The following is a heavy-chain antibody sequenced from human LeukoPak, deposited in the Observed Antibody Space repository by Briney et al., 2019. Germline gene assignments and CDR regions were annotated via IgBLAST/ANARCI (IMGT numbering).Heavy chain of an antibody. CDR1: GFTFDDYA. Sequence: GGSLRLSCAASGFTFDDYAMHWVRQAPGKGLEWVSGISSNSENIVYADSVRGRFTISRDSAKNSLYLQMDSLRAEDTAIYYCARCSGWAFKNWGQGNLVTVSS. V-gene: IGHV3-9*01. CDR2: ISSNSENI. J-gene: IGHJ4*02. CDR3: ARCSGWAFKN. D-gene: IGHD6-19*01.